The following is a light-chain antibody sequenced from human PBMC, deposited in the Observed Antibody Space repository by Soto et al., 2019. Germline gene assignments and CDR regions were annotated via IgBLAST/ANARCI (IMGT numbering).Light chain of an antibody. V-gene: IGKV3-15*01. CDR2: AAS. CDR3: QQLNALPRIT. CDR1: QSVSGS. J-gene: IGKJ5*01. Sequence: IRLTQSPGALSLSMGDRATLTCRASQSVSGSLAWYQQKPGQAPRLLIYAASTWASGVPARFSGSGSGTEFTLTISSLQPEDVAIYYCQQLNALPRITFGQGTRLEI.